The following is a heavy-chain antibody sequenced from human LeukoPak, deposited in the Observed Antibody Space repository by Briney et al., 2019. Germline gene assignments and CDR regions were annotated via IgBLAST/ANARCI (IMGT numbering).Heavy chain of an antibody. Sequence: GESLKISCKGSGYSFTSYWIGWVRQMPGKGLEWMGIIYPGDSDTRYSPSFQGQVTISADKSISTAYLQWSSLKASDTAVYYCARHGPMVGASYYFDYWGQGTLVTVSS. CDR3: ARHGPMVGASYYFDY. D-gene: IGHD1-26*01. CDR2: IYPGDSDT. V-gene: IGHV5-51*01. CDR1: GYSFTSYW. J-gene: IGHJ4*02.